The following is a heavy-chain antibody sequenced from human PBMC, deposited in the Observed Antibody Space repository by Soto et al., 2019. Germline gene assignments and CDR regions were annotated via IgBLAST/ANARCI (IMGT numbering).Heavy chain of an antibody. Sequence: SETLSLTCTVSGASISSYYWSWIRQPPGKGLELIGYISYSGSTNYNPSLKSRVAISVDTSKNQFSLKLRSVTAADTAVYYCATRSSINADLVDYWGQGTLVTVSS. CDR2: ISYSGST. D-gene: IGHD4-17*01. V-gene: IGHV4-59*01. J-gene: IGHJ4*02. CDR3: ATRSSINADLVDY. CDR1: GASISSYY.